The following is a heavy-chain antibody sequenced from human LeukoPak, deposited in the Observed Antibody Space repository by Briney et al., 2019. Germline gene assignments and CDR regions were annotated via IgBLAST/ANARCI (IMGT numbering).Heavy chain of an antibody. CDR2: IQQSTRS. D-gene: IGHD2-15*01. CDR3: ARGYIRVLIDY. V-gene: IGHV4-34*01. J-gene: IGHJ4*02. Sequence: SETQSLTCPLSGVSLNNYYWSWIRQPPGKGLEWIGEIQQSTRSNYNPSLKSRVTISADTPNNHLFLKLTSVTAAHTAVYYCARGYIRVLIDYWGQGTLLTVSS. CDR1: GVSLNNYY.